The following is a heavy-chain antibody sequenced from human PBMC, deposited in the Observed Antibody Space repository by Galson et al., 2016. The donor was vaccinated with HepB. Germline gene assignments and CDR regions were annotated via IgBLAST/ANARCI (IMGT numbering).Heavy chain of an antibody. J-gene: IGHJ6*02. Sequence: SVKVSCKASGYTFTGYYMHWVRQAPGQGLEWMGWINPHSGGTNLAPKFQGRVAMTRDTSTSTVYLHLTSLRFQDTARYSCAREPHGRTGDYYDYYVMDVWGQGTTVTVSS. CDR2: INPHSGGT. V-gene: IGHV1-2*02. D-gene: IGHD3-10*01. CDR1: GYTFTGYY. CDR3: AREPHGRTGDYYDYYVMDV.